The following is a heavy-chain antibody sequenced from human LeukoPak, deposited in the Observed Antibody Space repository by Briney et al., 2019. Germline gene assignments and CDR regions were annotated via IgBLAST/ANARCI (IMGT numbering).Heavy chain of an antibody. J-gene: IGHJ4*02. CDR2: ISSSSSTI. Sequence: GGSLRLSCAASGFTFSSYSMNWVREAPGKGLEWVSYISSSSSTIYYADSVKGRFTISRDNAKNSLYLQMNSLRAEDTAVYYCATYSSSWIRPLSWGQGTLVTVSS. V-gene: IGHV3-48*01. CDR3: ATYSSSWIRPLS. CDR1: GFTFSSYS. D-gene: IGHD6-13*01.